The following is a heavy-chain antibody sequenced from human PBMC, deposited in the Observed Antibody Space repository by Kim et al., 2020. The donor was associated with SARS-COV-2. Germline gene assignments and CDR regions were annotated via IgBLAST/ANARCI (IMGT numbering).Heavy chain of an antibody. CDR2: ITYDGSNK. CDR3: ARDPRSGYYYGMGV. J-gene: IGHJ6*02. D-gene: IGHD1-26*01. CDR1: GFTFSSYA. Sequence: GGSLRLSCAASGFTFSSYAMHWVRQAPGKGLEWVAVITYDGSNKYYADSVKGRFTISRDNSKNTLYLQMNSLRAEDTAVYYCARDPRSGYYYGMGVWGQG. V-gene: IGHV3-30*04.